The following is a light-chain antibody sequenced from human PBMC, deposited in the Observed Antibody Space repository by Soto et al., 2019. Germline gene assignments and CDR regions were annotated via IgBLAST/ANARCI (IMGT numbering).Light chain of an antibody. V-gene: IGKV3-20*01. CDR1: RSVSSRY. J-gene: IGKJ2*01. CDR2: GAS. CDR3: HQYGYSPNT. Sequence: EIVLTQSPGTLSLARGERATLSCRASRSVSSRYLAWYQQKAGQAPRLLISGASSRATGIPDRFSGSGSGTDFTLIISRLEPEDFAMYYCHQYGYSPNTFGQGTKVEIK.